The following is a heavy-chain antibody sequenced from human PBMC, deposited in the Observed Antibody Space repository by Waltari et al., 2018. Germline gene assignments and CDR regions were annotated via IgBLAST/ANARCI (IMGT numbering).Heavy chain of an antibody. D-gene: IGHD2-2*01. V-gene: IGHV4-34*01. CDR2: INHRGST. CDR1: GGSFSGYY. J-gene: IGHJ5*02. CDR3: ARDVVPAANWFDP. Sequence: QVQLQQWGAGLLKPSETLSLTCAVDGGSFSGYYWSGIRQPPGQGLEWMWEINHRGSTNYNPSLTSRVTISVDTSNNQFSLKLSSVTAADTAVYYCARDVVPAANWFDPWGQGTLVTVSS.